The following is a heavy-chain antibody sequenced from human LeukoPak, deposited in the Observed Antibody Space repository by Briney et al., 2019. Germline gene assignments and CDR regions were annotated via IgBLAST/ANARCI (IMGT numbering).Heavy chain of an antibody. J-gene: IGHJ4*02. CDR2: ISAYNGNT. CDR3: ARDSRYSDWQTVDY. Sequence: ASVKVSCKASGYTFTSYGISWVRQAPGQGLEWMGWISAYNGNTNYAQKLQGRVTMTTDTSTSTAYMELRSLRSDDTAVYYCARDSRYSDWQTVDYWGQGTLVTVSS. D-gene: IGHD3-9*01. V-gene: IGHV1-18*01. CDR1: GYTFTSYG.